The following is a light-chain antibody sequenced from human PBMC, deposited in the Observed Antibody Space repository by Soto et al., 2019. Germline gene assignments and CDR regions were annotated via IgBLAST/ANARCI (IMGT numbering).Light chain of an antibody. CDR2: DAS. CDR1: QSVSSY. V-gene: IGKV3-11*01. CDR3: QQRSNLLT. J-gene: IGKJ4*01. Sequence: EIVLTQSPATLSLSPGEIATLSCRASQSVSSYLAWYQQKPGQAPRLLIYDASNRATGIPARFSGSGSGTDFTLTISSLEPEDFAVYYCQQRSNLLTFGGGTKVDI.